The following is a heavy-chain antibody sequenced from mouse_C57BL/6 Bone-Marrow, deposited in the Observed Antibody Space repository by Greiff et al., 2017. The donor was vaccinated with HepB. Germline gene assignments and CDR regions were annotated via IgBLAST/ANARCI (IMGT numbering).Heavy chain of an antibody. D-gene: IGHD2-5*01. J-gene: IGHJ4*01. Sequence: VQLQQPGAELVKPGASVKVSCKASGYSFTDYNMNWVKQSNGKSLEWIGVINPNYGTTSYNQKFKGKATLTVDQSSSTAYMQLNSLTSEDSAVYYCARRDYSNEGWFYYAMDYWGQGTSVTVSS. CDR2: INPNYGTT. CDR3: ARRDYSNEGWFYYAMDY. V-gene: IGHV1-39*01. CDR1: GYSFTDYN.